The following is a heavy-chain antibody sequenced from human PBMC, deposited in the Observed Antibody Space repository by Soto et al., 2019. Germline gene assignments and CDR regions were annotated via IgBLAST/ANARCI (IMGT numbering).Heavy chain of an antibody. CDR1: GFTFSDYD. V-gene: IGHV3-11*05. Sequence: QVQLVESGGGLGKPGGSLRLSCAASGFTFSDYDMSWIRQAPGKGLEWVSYISSSSSYTNYADSVKGRFTISRDNANNSLYLQMNSLRAEDTAVYYCARDGYGGNHHFDYWGQGTLVTVSS. J-gene: IGHJ4*02. D-gene: IGHD2-15*01. CDR3: ARDGYGGNHHFDY. CDR2: ISSSSSYT.